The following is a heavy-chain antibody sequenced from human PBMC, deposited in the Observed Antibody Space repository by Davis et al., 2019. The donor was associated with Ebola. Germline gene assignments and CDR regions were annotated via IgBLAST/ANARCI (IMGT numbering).Heavy chain of an antibody. D-gene: IGHD5-12*01. J-gene: IGHJ1*01. CDR2: VNYSGST. CDR3: ASPGGYVRYFQH. Sequence: SETLSLTCAVYGGSFSGYYWSWIRQPPGKGLEWIGEVNYSGSTNYNPSLESRITISLDTSKRQFSLKMTSVTAADTAVYYCASPGGYVRYFQHWGQGTPVTVSS. V-gene: IGHV4-34*01. CDR1: GGSFSGYY.